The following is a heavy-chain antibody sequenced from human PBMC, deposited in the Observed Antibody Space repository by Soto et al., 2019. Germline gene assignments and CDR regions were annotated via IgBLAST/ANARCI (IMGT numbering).Heavy chain of an antibody. J-gene: IGHJ4*02. CDR1: GFTFGTHW. D-gene: IGHD4-17*01. Sequence: EVQLVESGGGSVQPGRSLRLSCAVSGFTFGTHWMSWVRQAPGKGPEWVANINQDGTAKSYVDSVKGRFTISRDNAKNSLYLQMNSLRVEDTAVYYCASDYGLGGQGSLVTVSS. V-gene: IGHV3-7*04. CDR3: ASDYGL. CDR2: INQDGTAK.